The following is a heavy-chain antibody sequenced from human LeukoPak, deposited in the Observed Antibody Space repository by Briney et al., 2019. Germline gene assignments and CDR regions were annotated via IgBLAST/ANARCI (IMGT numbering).Heavy chain of an antibody. CDR1: GFTFSSYA. D-gene: IGHD3-22*01. CDR2: ISGSGGST. V-gene: IGHV3-23*01. Sequence: GGSLRLSCAASGFTFSSYAMSWVRQAPGKGLEWVSAISGSGGSTYYADSVKGRFTISRDNSKNTLYLQMNRLRAEDTAVYYCAKGGAYDSSGYYSKYNWFDPWGQGTLVTVSS. J-gene: IGHJ5*02. CDR3: AKGGAYDSSGYYSKYNWFDP.